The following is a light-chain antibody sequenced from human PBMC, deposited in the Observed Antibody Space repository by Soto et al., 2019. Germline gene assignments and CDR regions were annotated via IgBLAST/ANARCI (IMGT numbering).Light chain of an antibody. CDR1: QSVSSSY. CDR3: QQYGSSPPIT. Sequence: EIVLTQPPGTLSLSPGERATLSCRASQSVSSSYLTWYQQKPGQAPRLLIYGASSRATGIPDRFRGSGSGTDFTLTISRLEAEDFALYYCQQYGSSPPITFGQGTRLEIK. J-gene: IGKJ5*01. CDR2: GAS. V-gene: IGKV3-20*01.